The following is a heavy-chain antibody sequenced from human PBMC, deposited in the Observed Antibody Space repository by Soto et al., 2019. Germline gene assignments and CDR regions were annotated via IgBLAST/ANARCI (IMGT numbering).Heavy chain of an antibody. Sequence: VQLVQSGAEVRKPGSSVKVSCQVSGVTFSTSTITWVRQAPGQGLEWMGSIIPILGTAKSTQMFQGRVTIAADESASVAYMELSSLASEDTAVYYCERGGFVSGWNEFSGMDVWGQGTTVTFSS. CDR2: IIPILGTA. CDR3: ERGGFVSGWNEFSGMDV. J-gene: IGHJ6*02. CDR1: GVTFSTST. V-gene: IGHV1-69*11. D-gene: IGHD6-19*01.